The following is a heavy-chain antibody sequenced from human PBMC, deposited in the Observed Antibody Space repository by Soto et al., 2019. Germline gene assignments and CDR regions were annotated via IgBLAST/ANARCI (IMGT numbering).Heavy chain of an antibody. CDR2: ITWHSGTI. Sequence: DVQLVESGGGLVQPGRSLRLACAASGFTFDQYTMHWVRQAPGKGLEWVSSITWHSGTIGYADSVKGRFTISRDNAKNSLYLQMNSLRGEDTALYYCAKELITFGDFNYYYMDVWGNGTTVPVSS. CDR3: AKELITFGDFNYYYMDV. CDR1: GFTFDQYT. D-gene: IGHD3-16*01. J-gene: IGHJ6*03. V-gene: IGHV3-9*01.